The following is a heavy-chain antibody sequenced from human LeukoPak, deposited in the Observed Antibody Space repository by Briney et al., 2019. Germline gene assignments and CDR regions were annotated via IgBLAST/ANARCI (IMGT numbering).Heavy chain of an antibody. CDR1: GGFISSYY. CDR3: AIAVAGTGAAFDI. J-gene: IGHJ3*02. V-gene: IGHV4-59*01. Sequence: PSETLSLTCTVSGGFISSYYWSWIRQPPGKGLEWIGYIYYSGSTNYNPSLKSRVTISVDTSKNQFSLKLSSVTAADTAVYYCAIAVAGTGAAFDIWGQGTMVTVSS. D-gene: IGHD6-19*01. CDR2: IYYSGST.